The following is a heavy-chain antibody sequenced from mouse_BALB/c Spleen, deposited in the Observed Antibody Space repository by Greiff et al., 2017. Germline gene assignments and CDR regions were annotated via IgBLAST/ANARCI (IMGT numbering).Heavy chain of an antibody. J-gene: IGHJ4*01. CDR3: ARAYYGNYGDYAMDY. Sequence: QVQLKESGPGLVAPSQSLSITCTVSGFSLTSYGVHWVRQPPGKGLEWLGVIWAGGSTNYNSALMSRLSISKDNSKSQVFLKMNSLQTDDTAMYYCARAYYGNYGDYAMDYWGQGTSVTVSS. CDR1: GFSLTSYG. D-gene: IGHD2-10*01. V-gene: IGHV2-9*02. CDR2: IWAGGST.